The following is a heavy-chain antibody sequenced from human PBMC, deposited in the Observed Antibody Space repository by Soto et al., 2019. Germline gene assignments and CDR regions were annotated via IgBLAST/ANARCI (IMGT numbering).Heavy chain of an antibody. V-gene: IGHV4-31*03. CDR1: GGSISSGGYY. CDR2: IYYSGST. CDR3: VRYDRINMNPYSPEGFHI. Sequence: PWETLSLTCTVSGGSISSGGYYWSWIRQHPGKGLEWIGYIYYSGSTYYNPSLRSRVTISVDTSKNQFSLRLSSVTAADTGVYYCVRYDRINMNPYSPEGFHIWGQGTMVTVSS. D-gene: IGHD3-3*02. J-gene: IGHJ3*02.